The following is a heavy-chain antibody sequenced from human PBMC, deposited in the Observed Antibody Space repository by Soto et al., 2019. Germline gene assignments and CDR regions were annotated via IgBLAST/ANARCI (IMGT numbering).Heavy chain of an antibody. CDR3: AKEDGSGWPFAY. J-gene: IGHJ4*02. Sequence: GGSVRLSCGASGFTFSNYGMHFVRQAPGKGLEWVALISYDGSNKYYADSVKGRFTVSRDNSKNTLYLQMNSQRTEDTAVYYCAKEDGSGWPFAYWAQGNKVT. D-gene: IGHD6-19*01. V-gene: IGHV3-30*18. CDR2: ISYDGSNK. CDR1: GFTFSNYG.